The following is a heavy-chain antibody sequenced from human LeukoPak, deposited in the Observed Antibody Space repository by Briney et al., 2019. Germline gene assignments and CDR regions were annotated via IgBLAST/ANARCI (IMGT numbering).Heavy chain of an antibody. CDR2: INPNSGGT. V-gene: IGHV1-2*02. Sequence: GASVKVSCKASGYTFTGYYMHWVRQAPGQGLEWMGWINPNSGGTNYAQKFQGRVTMTRDTSISTAYMELRSLRSDDTAVYYCAREGSGSYEAALTIYYFDYWGQGTLVTVSS. CDR3: AREGSGSYEAALTIYYFDY. D-gene: IGHD1-26*01. CDR1: GYTFTGYY. J-gene: IGHJ4*02.